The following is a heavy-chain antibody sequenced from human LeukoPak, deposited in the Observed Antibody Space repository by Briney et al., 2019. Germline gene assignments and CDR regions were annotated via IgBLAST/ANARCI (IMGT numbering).Heavy chain of an antibody. D-gene: IGHD6-13*01. Sequence: AASVKVSCKASGYTFTSYDINWVRQATGQGLEWMGWMNPNSGNTGYAQKFQGRVTITRNTSISTAYMELSSLRSEDTAVYYCARGRSRLSGAGMGRAMGYWGQGTLVTVSS. CDR2: MNPNSGNT. CDR3: ARGRSRLSGAGMGRAMGY. CDR1: GYTFTSYD. V-gene: IGHV1-8*03. J-gene: IGHJ4*02.